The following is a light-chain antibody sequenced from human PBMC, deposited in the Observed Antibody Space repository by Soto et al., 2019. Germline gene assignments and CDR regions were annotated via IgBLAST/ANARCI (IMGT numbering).Light chain of an antibody. V-gene: IGKV3-20*01. CDR1: QSVSSTS. Sequence: EIVLTQSPGTLSLSPGERATLSCRASQSVSSTSLAWYQQKPGQAPSLLIYGASSRATGIPERFSGSGSGTDFTLTISRLEPEDFAVYYCHQYGSSPRTFGQGTKVDI. J-gene: IGKJ1*01. CDR3: HQYGSSPRT. CDR2: GAS.